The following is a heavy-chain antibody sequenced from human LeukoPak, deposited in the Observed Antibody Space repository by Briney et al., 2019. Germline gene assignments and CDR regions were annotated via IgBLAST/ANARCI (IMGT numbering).Heavy chain of an antibody. Sequence: GGSLRLSCAASGFTFSGSAMHWVRQASGKGLEWVSAISGSGGSTYYADSVKGRFTISRDNSKNTLYLQMNSLRAEDTAVYYCAKEAYCSSTSCAQGGAFDIWGQGTMVTVSS. V-gene: IGHV3-23*01. CDR3: AKEAYCSSTSCAQGGAFDI. CDR1: GFTFSGSA. CDR2: ISGSGGST. J-gene: IGHJ3*02. D-gene: IGHD2-2*01.